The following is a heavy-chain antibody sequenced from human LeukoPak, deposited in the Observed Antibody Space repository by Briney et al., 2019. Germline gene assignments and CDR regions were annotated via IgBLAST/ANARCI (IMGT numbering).Heavy chain of an antibody. J-gene: IGHJ6*03. CDR3: ASLPRVPKYFMDV. CDR2: IYYSGST. V-gene: IGHV4-30-4*08. CDR1: GGSISSGDYY. Sequence: SETLSLTCTVSGGSISSGDYYWSWIRQPPGKGLEWIGYIYYSGSTYYNPSLKSRVTISVDTSKNQFSLKLSSVTAADTAVYYCASLPRVPKYFMDVWGKGTTVTVSS.